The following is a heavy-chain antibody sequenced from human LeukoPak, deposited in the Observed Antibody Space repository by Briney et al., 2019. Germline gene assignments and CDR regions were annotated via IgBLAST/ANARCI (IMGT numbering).Heavy chain of an antibody. D-gene: IGHD5-12*01. CDR3: ARDLGYSGYDSRKPIDY. V-gene: IGHV3-33*01. J-gene: IGHJ4*02. CDR1: GFTFSSYG. CDR2: IWYDGSNK. Sequence: GRSLRLSCAASGFTFSSYGMHWVRQAPGKGLEWVAVIWYDGSNKYYADSVKGRFTISRDNSKNTLYLQMNSLRAEDTAVYYCARDLGYSGYDSRKPIDYWGQGTLVTVSS.